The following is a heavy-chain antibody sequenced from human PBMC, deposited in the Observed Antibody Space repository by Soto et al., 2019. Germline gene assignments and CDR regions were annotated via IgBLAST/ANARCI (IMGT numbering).Heavy chain of an antibody. CDR1: GFTFSSYS. V-gene: IGHV3-21*01. CDR2: ISSSSSYI. CDR3: ARDQRFGELPFDY. D-gene: IGHD3-10*01. Sequence: GGSLRLSCAASGFTFSSYSMNWVRQAPGKGLEWVSSISSSSSYIYYADSVKGRFTISRDNAKNSLYLQMNSLRAEDTAVYYCARDQRFGELPFDYWGQGTLVIVSS. J-gene: IGHJ4*02.